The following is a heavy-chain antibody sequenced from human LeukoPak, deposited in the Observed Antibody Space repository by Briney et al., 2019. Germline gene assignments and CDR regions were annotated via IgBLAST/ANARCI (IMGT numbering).Heavy chain of an antibody. CDR2: INHSGST. CDR3: ARGMVAAKGADY. V-gene: IGHV4-34*01. D-gene: IGHD2-15*01. J-gene: IGHJ4*02. Sequence: PSETLSLTCAVYGGSFSGYYWSWIRQPPGKGLEWIGEINHSGSTNYNPSLESRVTISVDTSKNQFSLKLSSVTAADTAVYYCARGMVAAKGADYWGQGTLVTVSS. CDR1: GGSFSGYY.